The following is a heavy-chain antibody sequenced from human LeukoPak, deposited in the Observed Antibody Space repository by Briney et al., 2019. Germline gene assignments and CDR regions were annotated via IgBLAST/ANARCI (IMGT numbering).Heavy chain of an antibody. Sequence: SETLSLTCAVYGGSFSGYYWSWVRQPPGKGLEWIGEINHSGSINYNPSLKSRVTISVDTSKNQFSLKLSSVTAADTAVYYCARGLGHYGSGSYYTPWGQGTLVTVSS. V-gene: IGHV4-34*01. J-gene: IGHJ5*02. CDR1: GGSFSGYY. CDR3: ARGLGHYGSGSYYTP. D-gene: IGHD3-10*01. CDR2: INHSGSI.